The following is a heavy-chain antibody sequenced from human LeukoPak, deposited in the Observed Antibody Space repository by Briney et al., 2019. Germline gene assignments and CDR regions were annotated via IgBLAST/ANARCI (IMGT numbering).Heavy chain of an antibody. CDR2: ISYDGSNK. V-gene: IGHV3-30-3*01. D-gene: IGHD3-10*01. Sequence: GGSLRLSCAASGFTFSSYAMHWVRQAPGKGLEWVAVISYDGSNKYYADSVKGRFTISRDNSKNTLYLQMNGLRPEDTAVYYCAKASPQYYGSGASKFFFESWGQGTLVPVSS. CDR1: GFTFSSYA. CDR3: AKASPQYYGSGASKFFFES. J-gene: IGHJ4*02.